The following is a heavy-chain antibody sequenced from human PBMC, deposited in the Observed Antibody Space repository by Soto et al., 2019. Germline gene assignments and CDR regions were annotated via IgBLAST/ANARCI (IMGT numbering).Heavy chain of an antibody. Sequence: PSETLSLTCTVSGASINTGRYYWAWIRQPPGRGLEWVASVYHSGSTYYNPSLKSRVTISIDTSRNQFSLKLNSVTAADTAIFYCARIGNFYGSGSYYDTPFDSWGQRTPVTVSS. CDR3: ARIGNFYGSGSYYDTPFDS. J-gene: IGHJ4*02. D-gene: IGHD3-10*01. CDR2: VYHSGST. V-gene: IGHV4-39*01. CDR1: GASINTGRYY.